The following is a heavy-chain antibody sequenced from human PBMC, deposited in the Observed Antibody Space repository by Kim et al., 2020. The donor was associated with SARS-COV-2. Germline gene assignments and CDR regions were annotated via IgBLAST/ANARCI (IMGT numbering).Heavy chain of an antibody. Sequence: GGSLRLSCAASGFTFSSYGMHWVRQAPGKGLEWVAVISYDGSNKYYADSVKGRFTISRDNSKNTLYLQMNSLRAEDTAVYYCAKGSFLSRTGDYYFDYWGQGTLVTVSS. D-gene: IGHD2-8*02. J-gene: IGHJ4*02. CDR3: AKGSFLSRTGDYYFDY. CDR1: GFTFSSYG. V-gene: IGHV3-30*18. CDR2: ISYDGSNK.